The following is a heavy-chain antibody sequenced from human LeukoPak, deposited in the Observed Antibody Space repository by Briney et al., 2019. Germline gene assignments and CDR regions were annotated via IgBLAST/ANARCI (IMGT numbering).Heavy chain of an antibody. V-gene: IGHV3-7*04. CDR1: GFTFSSFW. CDR2: IKEDGSMV. CDR3: ARVVTWFDP. J-gene: IGHJ5*02. Sequence: GGSLRLSCAASGFTFSSFWMSWVRQAPGKGLEWVAHIKEDGSMVSYVDSVKGRFTISRDNAKNSVYLQMNSLRAEDTAVYFCARVVTWFDPWGQGSLVTVS.